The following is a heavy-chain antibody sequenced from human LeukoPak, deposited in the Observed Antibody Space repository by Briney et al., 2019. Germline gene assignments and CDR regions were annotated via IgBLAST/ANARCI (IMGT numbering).Heavy chain of an antibody. V-gene: IGHV3-53*01. D-gene: IGHD3-22*01. Sequence: GGSLRLSCTASGFTVSTKYMNWVRQAPGKGLEWVSVIYSGGSSYYADSVRGRFTISRDNSKNTLYLQMNSLRAEDTAVYYCAIDHSTYEHYMDVWGKGTTVSVAS. CDR2: IYSGGSS. J-gene: IGHJ6*03. CDR3: AIDHSTYEHYMDV. CDR1: GFTVSTKY.